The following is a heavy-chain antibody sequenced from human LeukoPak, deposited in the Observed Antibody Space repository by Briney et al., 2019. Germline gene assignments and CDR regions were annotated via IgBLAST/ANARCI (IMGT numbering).Heavy chain of an antibody. J-gene: IGHJ5*02. D-gene: IGHD6-6*01. V-gene: IGHV1-69*04. Sequence: ASVKVSCKASGGTFSSYTITWVRQAPGQGVEWMGRIIPILGIANYAQKFQGRVTITADKSTSTAYMELSSLRSEDTAVYYCARETIAARPDWFDPWGQGTLVTVSS. CDR3: ARETIAARPDWFDP. CDR2: IIPILGIA. CDR1: GGTFSSYT.